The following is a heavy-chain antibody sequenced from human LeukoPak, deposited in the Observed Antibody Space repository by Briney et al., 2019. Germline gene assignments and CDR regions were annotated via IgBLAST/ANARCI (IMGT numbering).Heavy chain of an antibody. Sequence: SVKVSCKASGGTFSSYAISWVRQAPGQGLEWMGRINPILGIANYAQKFQGRVTITADKSTSTAYMELSSLRSEDTAVYYCARDRQQLVPHFDYWGQGTLVTVSS. CDR3: ARDRQQLVPHFDY. V-gene: IGHV1-69*04. D-gene: IGHD6-13*01. J-gene: IGHJ4*02. CDR2: INPILGIA. CDR1: GGTFSSYA.